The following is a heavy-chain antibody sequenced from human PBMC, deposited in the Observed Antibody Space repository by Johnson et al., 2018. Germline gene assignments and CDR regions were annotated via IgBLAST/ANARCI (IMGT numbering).Heavy chain of an antibody. CDR3: ASDRRVAGKPLYYYYGMDV. V-gene: IGHV1-69*01. CDR1: GGTFSSYA. J-gene: IGHJ6*02. Sequence: VQLLESGAEVKKPGSSVKVSCKASGGTFSSYAISWVRQAPGQGLEWMGGIIPIFGTANYAQKFQGRVTITADESTSTAYMELSSLRSGDTAVYYWASDRRVAGKPLYYYYGMDVWGQGPTVTVSS. CDR2: IIPIFGTA. D-gene: IGHD6-19*01.